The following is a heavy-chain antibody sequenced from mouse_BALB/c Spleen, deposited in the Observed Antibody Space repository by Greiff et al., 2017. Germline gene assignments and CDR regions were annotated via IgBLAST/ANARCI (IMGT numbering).Heavy chain of an antibody. Sequence: EVQGVESGGGLVKPGGSLKLSCAASGFAFSSYDMSWVRQTPEKRLEWVAYISSGGGSTYYPDTVKGRFTISRDNAKNTLYLQMSSLKSEDTAMYYCARDPTTVVVRPSWYFDVWGAGTTVTVAS. D-gene: IGHD1-1*01. CDR3: ARDPTTVVVRPSWYFDV. V-gene: IGHV5-12-1*01. J-gene: IGHJ1*01. CDR2: ISSGGGST. CDR1: GFAFSSYD.